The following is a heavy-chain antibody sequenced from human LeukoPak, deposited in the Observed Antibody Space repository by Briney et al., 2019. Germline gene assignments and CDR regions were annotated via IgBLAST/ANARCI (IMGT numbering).Heavy chain of an antibody. D-gene: IGHD3-10*01. CDR2: NYYSGST. Sequence: SETLSLTCTVSGGSISSSSYYWGWLRQPPGKGVGWIGSNYYSGSTYYNPSLKNRVTISVDTSKTQLSLKLSSVTAADTAVYYCASLCMVRGVIIVTDYYYYMDVWGKGTTVTVSS. J-gene: IGHJ6*03. CDR1: GGSISSSSYY. V-gene: IGHV4-39*01. CDR3: ASLCMVRGVIIVTDYYYYMDV.